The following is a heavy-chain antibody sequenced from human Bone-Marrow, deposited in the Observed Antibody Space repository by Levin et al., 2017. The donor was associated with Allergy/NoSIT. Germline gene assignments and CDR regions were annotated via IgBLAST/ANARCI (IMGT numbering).Heavy chain of an antibody. Sequence: GVSLRLSCAASGFTFSNAWMSWVRQAPGKGLEWVGRIKSKTDGGTTDYAAPVKGRFTISRDDSKNTLYLQMNSLKTEDTAVYYCTTVGWNYEILLFDFFVFQSDDYPGGRKDAFDIWGQGTMVTVSS. J-gene: IGHJ3*02. D-gene: IGHD1-7*01. CDR2: IKSKTDGGTT. V-gene: IGHV3-15*01. CDR1: GFTFSNAW. CDR3: TTVGWNYEILLFDFFVFQSDDYPGGRKDAFDI.